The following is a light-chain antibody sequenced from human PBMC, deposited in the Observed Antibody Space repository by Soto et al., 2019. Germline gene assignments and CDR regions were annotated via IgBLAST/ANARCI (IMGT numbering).Light chain of an antibody. J-gene: IGKJ5*01. CDR3: QQSYDTVAIT. CDR2: VAS. CDR1: QRISTY. V-gene: IGKV1-39*01. Sequence: DIPMTQSPSSLSASVGDRVTITCRASQRISTYLNWYQQKPGQAPKLLIYVASLLQSGVPSRFSGSGSGTDFTLTISCLQPEEFATYYYQQSYDTVAITFVQGTRLEIK.